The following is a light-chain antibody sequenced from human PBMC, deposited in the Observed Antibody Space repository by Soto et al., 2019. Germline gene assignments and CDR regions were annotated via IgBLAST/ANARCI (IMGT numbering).Light chain of an antibody. Sequence: EIVMTQSPATLSVSPGERATLSCRASQSVSSNLAWYQQTPGQDPRLLIYGASTRDTGIPDRFSGSGSGTEFTLTISSLQSEDFAVYYCQQYNNWPPLTFGGGTKVEIK. V-gene: IGKV3-15*01. J-gene: IGKJ4*01. CDR1: QSVSSN. CDR2: GAS. CDR3: QQYNNWPPLT.